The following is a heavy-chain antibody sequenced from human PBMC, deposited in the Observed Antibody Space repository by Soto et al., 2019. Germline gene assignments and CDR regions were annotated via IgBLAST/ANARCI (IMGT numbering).Heavy chain of an antibody. CDR2: IYYSGST. V-gene: IGHV4-59*01. CDR1: GGSISSYY. CDR3: ARIMGRAWFYP. Sequence: QVQLQESGPGLVKPSETLSLTCTVSGGSISSYYWSWIRQPPGKGLEWIGYIYYSGSTNYNPSLQLRDTSPVDTSHAQFSLKLSSVTAADRAVYYCARIMGRAWFYPWGPGTLVPVSS. J-gene: IGHJ5*02. D-gene: IGHD3-10*01.